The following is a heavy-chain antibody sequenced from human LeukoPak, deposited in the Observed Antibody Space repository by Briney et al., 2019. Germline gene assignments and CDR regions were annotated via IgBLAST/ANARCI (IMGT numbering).Heavy chain of an antibody. CDR2: IYWNDDK. D-gene: IGHD6-13*01. Sequence: SGPTPVKPTLTPTHTCTFAGFSLSTSGVGVVWIRQPPGKALEWLALIYWNDDKRYSPSLKSRLTITKDTSKNQVVLTMTDMDPVDTATYYCAHGTGLSSSETNYYSDYWGQGVLVTVSS. CDR3: AHGTGLSSSETNYYSDY. CDR1: GFSLSTSGVG. V-gene: IGHV2-5*01. J-gene: IGHJ4*02.